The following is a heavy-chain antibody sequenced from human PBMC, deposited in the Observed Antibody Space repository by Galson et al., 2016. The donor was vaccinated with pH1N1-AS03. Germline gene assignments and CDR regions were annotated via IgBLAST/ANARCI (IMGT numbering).Heavy chain of an antibody. CDR1: GFSFDSYA. V-gene: IGHV3-23*01. CDR2: ISGGGGST. D-gene: IGHD3-10*01. Sequence: SLRLSCAASGFSFDSYAMSWVRQAPGKGLQWVSAISGGGGSTYFADSVKGRFTISRDNSKNTLYLQMNSLTAEDTAVYYCAKDVRTYHGSGRSYFDNWGQGTLVTVSS. CDR3: AKDVRTYHGSGRSYFDN. J-gene: IGHJ4*02.